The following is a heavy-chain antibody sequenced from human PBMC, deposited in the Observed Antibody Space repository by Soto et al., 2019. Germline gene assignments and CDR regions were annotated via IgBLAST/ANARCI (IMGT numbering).Heavy chain of an antibody. Sequence: ASVKVSCKASGYTFTSYGISWVRQAPGQGLEWMGWISAYNGNTNYAQKLQGRVTMTTDTSTSTAYMELRSLRSDDTAVYYCARVGDCSSTSCYRGGYFDYWGQGTLVTVSS. CDR1: GYTFTSYG. D-gene: IGHD2-2*02. CDR2: ISAYNGNT. CDR3: ARVGDCSSTSCYRGGYFDY. J-gene: IGHJ4*02. V-gene: IGHV1-18*01.